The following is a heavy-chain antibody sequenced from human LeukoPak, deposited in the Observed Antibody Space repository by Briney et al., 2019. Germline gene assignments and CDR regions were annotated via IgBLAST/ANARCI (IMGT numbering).Heavy chain of an antibody. J-gene: IGHJ4*02. V-gene: IGHV3-48*03. Sequence: GGSLRLSCAASGFTFSSYEMNWVRQAPGKGLEWVSYILNSGTTTYYADSVKGRFTISRDNAKNSLYLQMNSLRAEDTGVYYCARDPPDYWGQGTLVTVSS. CDR1: GFTFSSYE. CDR3: ARDPPDY. CDR2: ILNSGTTT.